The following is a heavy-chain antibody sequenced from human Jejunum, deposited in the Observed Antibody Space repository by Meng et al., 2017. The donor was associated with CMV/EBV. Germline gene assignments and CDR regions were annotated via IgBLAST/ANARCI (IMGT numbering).Heavy chain of an antibody. J-gene: IGHJ5*02. CDR3: AYRRGGGSGWNWFGP. Sequence: QFTVKESGPSRVNPTQPRPRTCAFSGRLSLGRGVGGGWIPQPPGKALEWLALIYWDDDKRYSPSLRSRLTITKDTSKNEVVLTMTNMDPVDTATYYWAYRRGGGSGWNWFGPWGQGTLVTVSS. V-gene: IGHV2-5*02. CDR2: IYWDDDK. D-gene: IGHD6-19*01. CDR1: GRLSLGRGVG.